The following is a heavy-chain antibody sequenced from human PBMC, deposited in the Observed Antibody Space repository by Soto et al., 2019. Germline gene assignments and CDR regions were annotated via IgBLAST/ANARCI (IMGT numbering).Heavy chain of an antibody. CDR3: AREQNNYDFWSGPFDY. J-gene: IGHJ4*02. D-gene: IGHD3-3*01. V-gene: IGHV3-74*01. CDR1: GFTFSSYW. Sequence: GGSLRLSCAASGFTFSSYWMHWVRPAPGKGLVWVSRINSDGSSTSYADSVKGRFTISRDNAKNTLYLQMNSLRAEDTAVYYCAREQNNYDFWSGPFDYWGQGTLVTVSS. CDR2: INSDGSST.